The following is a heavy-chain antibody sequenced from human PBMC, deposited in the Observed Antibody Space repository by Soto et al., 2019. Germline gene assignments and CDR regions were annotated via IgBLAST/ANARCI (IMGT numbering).Heavy chain of an antibody. CDR2: IHYSGST. Sequence: QVQLQESGPGLVKPSETLSLTCTVSGGSISPYYWSWIRQPPGKGLEWIGFIHYSGSTNYNPSLKSRVTISVDTSQNQFSLMLTSVTAADTAVYYCARPRSSGYAGEFDYWGQGTLVTVSS. CDR1: GGSISPYY. V-gene: IGHV4-59*01. D-gene: IGHD3-22*01. CDR3: ARPRSSGYAGEFDY. J-gene: IGHJ4*02.